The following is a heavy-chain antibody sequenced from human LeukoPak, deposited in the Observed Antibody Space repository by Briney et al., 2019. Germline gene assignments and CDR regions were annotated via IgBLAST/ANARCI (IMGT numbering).Heavy chain of an antibody. J-gene: IGHJ4*02. CDR2: IIPIFGTA. Sequence: GSSVKVSCKASGGTFSSYAISWVRQAPGQGLEWMGGIIPIFGTANYAQKFQGRVTITADESTSTAYMELSSLRSEDTAVYYCARYYDILTGYYPVDYWGQGTLVTVSS. CDR3: ARYYDILTGYYPVDY. CDR1: GGTFSSYA. V-gene: IGHV1-69*01. D-gene: IGHD3-9*01.